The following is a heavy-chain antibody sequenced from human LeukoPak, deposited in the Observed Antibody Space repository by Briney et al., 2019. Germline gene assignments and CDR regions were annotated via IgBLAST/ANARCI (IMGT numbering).Heavy chain of an antibody. CDR1: GFTFKSYS. V-gene: IGHV3-64*01. Sequence: GGSLRLSCAASGFTFKSYSMYWVRQAPGKGLEYVSGISSSGDSTDYGNPVKGRFTISRDNSKRMLYLQMGSLRVEDMAMYYCAGEDRIYGMDVWGQGTTVTVSS. D-gene: IGHD2-15*01. CDR3: AGEDRIYGMDV. J-gene: IGHJ6*02. CDR2: ISSSGDST.